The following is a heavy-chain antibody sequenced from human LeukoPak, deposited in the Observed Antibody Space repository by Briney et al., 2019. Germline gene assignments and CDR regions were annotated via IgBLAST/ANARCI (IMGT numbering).Heavy chain of an antibody. Sequence: MSSGTLSLTCTVSGGSISSGGYYWSWIRQHPGKGLEWIGYIYYSGSTYYDPSLKSRVTISVDTSKNQFSLKLSSVTAADTAVYYCARGTFGELFDYWGQGTLVTVSS. CDR3: ARGTFGELFDY. V-gene: IGHV4-31*03. CDR2: IYYSGST. J-gene: IGHJ4*02. D-gene: IGHD3-10*01. CDR1: GGSISSGGYY.